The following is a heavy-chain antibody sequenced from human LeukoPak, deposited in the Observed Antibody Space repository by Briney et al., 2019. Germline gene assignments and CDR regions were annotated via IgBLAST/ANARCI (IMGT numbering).Heavy chain of an antibody. V-gene: IGHV4-34*01. CDR3: ARGGLRYFDWLSSYYFDY. D-gene: IGHD3-9*01. J-gene: IGHJ4*02. Sequence: KPSETLSLTCAVYGGSFSGYYWSWIRQPPGKGLEWIGEINHSGSTNYNPPLKSRVTISVDTSKNQFSLKLSSVTAADTAVYYCARGGLRYFDWLSSYYFDYWGQGTLVTVSS. CDR1: GGSFSGYY. CDR2: INHSGST.